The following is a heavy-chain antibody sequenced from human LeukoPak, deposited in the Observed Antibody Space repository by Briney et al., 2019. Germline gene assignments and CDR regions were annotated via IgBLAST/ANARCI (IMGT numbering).Heavy chain of an antibody. CDR3: ARDVWFGENYYGMDV. J-gene: IGHJ6*02. Sequence: GGSLRLSCAASGFTVSSNYMSWVRQAPGKGLEWVSVIYSGGSTYYADSVKGRFTISRDNSKNTLYLQMNSLRAEDTAVYYCARDVWFGENYYGMDVWGQGTTVTVSS. D-gene: IGHD3-10*01. CDR2: IYSGGST. V-gene: IGHV3-53*01. CDR1: GFTVSSNY.